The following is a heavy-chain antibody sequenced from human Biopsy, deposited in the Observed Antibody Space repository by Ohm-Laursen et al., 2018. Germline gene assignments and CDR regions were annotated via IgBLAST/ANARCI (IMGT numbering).Heavy chain of an antibody. CDR1: GGSISSFY. J-gene: IGHJ4*02. D-gene: IGHD6-19*01. CDR2: ISDSGST. Sequence: GTLSLTCAVSGGSISSFYWTWIRQPPGKGLEWIGDISDSGSTNYKPSLKSRVTISVDTSKNQFSLKLSSVTAADTAVYYCARGRLRAVARFDYWGQGTLVTVSS. CDR3: ARGRLRAVARFDY. V-gene: IGHV4-59*12.